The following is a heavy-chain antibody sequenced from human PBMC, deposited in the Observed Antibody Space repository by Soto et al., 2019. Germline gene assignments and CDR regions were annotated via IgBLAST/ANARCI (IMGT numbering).Heavy chain of an antibody. J-gene: IGHJ6*02. V-gene: IGHV1-18*04. D-gene: IGHD2-2*01. CDR1: GYTFTSYG. Sequence: GASVKVSCKASGYTFTSYGISWVRQAPGQGLEWMGWISAYNGNTNYAQKLQGRVTMTTDTSTSTAYMELRSLRSDDTAVYYCARDQKKEDIVVVPAAIYYYYGMDVWGQGTTVTVSS. CDR2: ISAYNGNT. CDR3: ARDQKKEDIVVVPAAIYYYYGMDV.